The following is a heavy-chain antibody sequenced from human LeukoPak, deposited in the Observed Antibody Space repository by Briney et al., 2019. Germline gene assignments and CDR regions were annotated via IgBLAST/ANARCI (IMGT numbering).Heavy chain of an antibody. CDR3: ARVTRRDGSLYFDY. Sequence: SQTLSLTCTVSGGSISSGDYYWSWIRQPPGKGLEWIGYIYYSGSTYYNPSLKSRVTISVDTSKNQFSLKLSSVTAADTAVYYRARVTRRDGSLYFDYWGQGTLVTVSS. CDR2: IYYSGST. V-gene: IGHV4-30-4*08. CDR1: GGSISSGDYY. D-gene: IGHD5-24*01. J-gene: IGHJ4*02.